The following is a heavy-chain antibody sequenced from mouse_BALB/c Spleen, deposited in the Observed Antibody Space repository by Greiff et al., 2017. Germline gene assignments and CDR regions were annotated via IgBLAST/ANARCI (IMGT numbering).Heavy chain of an antibody. CDR2: IWGGGST. V-gene: IGHV2-6-5*01. CDR3: AKALYGNYGWFAY. D-gene: IGHD2-1*01. CDR1: GFSLTDYG. J-gene: IGHJ3*01. Sequence: VQLVESGPGLVAPSQSLSITCTVSGFSLTDYGVSWIRQPPGKGLEWLGVIWGGGSTYYNSALKSRLSISKDNSKSQVFLKMNSLQTDDTAMYYCAKALYGNYGWFAYWGQGTLVTVSA.